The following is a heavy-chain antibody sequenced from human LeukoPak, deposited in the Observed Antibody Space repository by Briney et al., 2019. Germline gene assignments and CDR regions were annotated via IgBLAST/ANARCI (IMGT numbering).Heavy chain of an antibody. D-gene: IGHD6-25*01. Sequence: SETLSLTCTVSGYSISSGYYWGWIRQPPGKGLEWIGSIYHSGSTYYNPSLKSRVTISVDTSKNQFSLKLSSVTAADTAVYYCAREGGYAPFDYWGQGTLVTVSS. CDR2: IYHSGST. CDR1: GYSISSGYY. V-gene: IGHV4-38-2*02. CDR3: AREGGYAPFDY. J-gene: IGHJ4*02.